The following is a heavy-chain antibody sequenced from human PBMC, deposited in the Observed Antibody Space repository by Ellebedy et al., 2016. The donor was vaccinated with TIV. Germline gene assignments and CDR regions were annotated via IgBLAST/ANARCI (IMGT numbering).Heavy chain of an antibody. CDR2: IKPSGGST. CDR3: AREIGYSYGYYYYGMDV. J-gene: IGHJ6*02. CDR1: GYTFTSYY. Sequence: AASAKVSCKASGYTFTSYYMHWVRQAPGQGLEWMGLIKPSGGSTSYAQRFQGRVTMTRDTSISTAYVELSRLRSDDAAVYYCAREIGYSYGYYYYGMDVWGQGTTVTVSS. D-gene: IGHD5-18*01. V-gene: IGHV1-46*01.